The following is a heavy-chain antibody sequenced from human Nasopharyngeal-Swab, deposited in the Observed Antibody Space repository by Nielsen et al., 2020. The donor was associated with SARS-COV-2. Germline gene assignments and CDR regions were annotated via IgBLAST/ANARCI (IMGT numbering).Heavy chain of an antibody. CDR3: ERGSIGYLGPAYYMDV. J-gene: IGHJ6*03. V-gene: IGHV3-20*02. CDR1: GFTFDDYG. Sequence: GGSLRLSFAASGFTFDDYGMSWVRQAPGKGLKWVSGINWNGGSTGYADSVKGRFTISRDNAKNSLYLQMNSLRAEDTALYHCERGSIGYLGPAYYMDVWGKGTTVTVSS. D-gene: IGHD3-22*01. CDR2: INWNGGST.